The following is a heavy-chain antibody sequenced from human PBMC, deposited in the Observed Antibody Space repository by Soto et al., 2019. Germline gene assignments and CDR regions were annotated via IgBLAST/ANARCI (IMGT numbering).Heavy chain of an antibody. D-gene: IGHD2-2*01. CDR1: GFTFSSYG. CDR2: IWYDGSNK. Sequence: QVQLVESGGGVVQPGRSLRLSCAASGFTFSSYGMHWVRQAPGKGLEWVAVIWYDGSNKYYADSVKGRFTISRDNSKNTLYLQMNSLRAEDTAVYYCAREGGYCSSTSCYVVPDYYYGMDVWGQGTTVTVSS. CDR3: AREGGYCSSTSCYVVPDYYYGMDV. J-gene: IGHJ6*02. V-gene: IGHV3-33*01.